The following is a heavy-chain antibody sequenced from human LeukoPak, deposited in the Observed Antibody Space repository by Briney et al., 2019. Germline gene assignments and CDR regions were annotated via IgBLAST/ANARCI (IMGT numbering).Heavy chain of an antibody. Sequence: GGSLEISCQTSGSLFNTYWIGWVRPLPGKGLEWIRIIYPGDSDTRYSPSFQGHVTISADKSINTAYLRWSSLNASDTAMYYCARPHTLGRITKYYIDYWGQGTLVTVSS. CDR2: IYPGDSDT. V-gene: IGHV5-51*01. J-gene: IGHJ4*02. CDR1: GSLFNTYW. CDR3: ARPHTLGRITKYYIDY. D-gene: IGHD3-16*01.